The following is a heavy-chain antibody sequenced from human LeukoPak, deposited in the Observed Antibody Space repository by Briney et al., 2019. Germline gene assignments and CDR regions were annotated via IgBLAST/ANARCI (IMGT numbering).Heavy chain of an antibody. Sequence: GGSLRLSCAASGFTFSSYATSWVRQAPGKGLEWVLAISGSGGSTYYADSVRGRFTISRDNSKNTLYLQMNSLRAEDTAVYYCAKGVGFLEWLLKHWGQGTLVTVSS. CDR3: AKGVGFLEWLLKH. CDR2: ISGSGGST. D-gene: IGHD3-3*02. V-gene: IGHV3-23*01. J-gene: IGHJ1*01. CDR1: GFTFSSYA.